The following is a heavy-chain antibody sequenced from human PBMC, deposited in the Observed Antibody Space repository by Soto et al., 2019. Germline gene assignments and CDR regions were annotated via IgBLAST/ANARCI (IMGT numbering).Heavy chain of an antibody. Sequence: SETLSLTCTVSGGSISGYYWSWVRQPAGKGLEWVGRIYSDGTTNYSPSRKSRVTMSLDTSKDQFSLHSNSVTAADTAVYYCSSVGFSNSKCYTRAMDVWGQGTTVTVSS. CDR3: SSVGFSNSKCYTRAMDV. D-gene: IGHD2-2*01. CDR1: GGSISGYY. V-gene: IGHV4-4*07. J-gene: IGHJ6*02. CDR2: IYSDGTT.